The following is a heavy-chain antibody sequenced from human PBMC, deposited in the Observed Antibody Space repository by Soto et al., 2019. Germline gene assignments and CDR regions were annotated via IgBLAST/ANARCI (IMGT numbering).Heavy chain of an antibody. CDR2: IYYSGST. CDR3: GCWPVPAAHYFGMGV. V-gene: IGHV4-30-4*01. D-gene: IGHD2-2*01. CDR1: GGSISSGDYY. Sequence: SETLSLTCTVSGGSISSGDYYWSWIRQPPGKGLEWIGYIYYSGSTYYNPSLKSRVTISVDTSKNQFSLKLSSVTAADTAVYYCGCWPVPAAHYFGMGVWGQGTTVTVSS. J-gene: IGHJ6*02.